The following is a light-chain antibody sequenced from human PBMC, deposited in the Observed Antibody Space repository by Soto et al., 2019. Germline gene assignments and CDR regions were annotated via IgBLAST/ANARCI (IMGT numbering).Light chain of an antibody. J-gene: IGKJ2*01. CDR3: DDRGRLPRT. Sequence: EIVLTQSPATLSLSPGERATLSCRASQSVSSYLAWYQQKPGQAPRLLIYGASNRATGIPARFSGSGSGTDFSLTISSLEPEDFAVYYCDDRGRLPRTFVQGTKLESK. CDR1: QSVSSY. CDR2: GAS. V-gene: IGKV3-11*01.